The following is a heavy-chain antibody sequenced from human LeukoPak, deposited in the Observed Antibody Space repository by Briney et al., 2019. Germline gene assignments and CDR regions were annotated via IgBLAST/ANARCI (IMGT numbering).Heavy chain of an antibody. CDR3: ARGFWEWLLSYGMDV. CDR1: GFTFSSYA. J-gene: IGHJ6*02. D-gene: IGHD3-3*01. Sequence: PGRSLRLSCAASGFTFSSYAMHWVRQAPGKGLEWVAVISYDGSNKYYADSVKGRFTISRDNSKNTLYLQMNSLRAEDTAVYYCARGFWEWLLSYGMDVWGQGTTVTVSS. V-gene: IGHV3-30-3*01. CDR2: ISYDGSNK.